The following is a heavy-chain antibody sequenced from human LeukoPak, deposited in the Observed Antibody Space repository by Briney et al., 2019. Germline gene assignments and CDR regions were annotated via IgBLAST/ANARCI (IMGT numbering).Heavy chain of an antibody. CDR3: VRDMGYYDKV. V-gene: IGHV3-74*01. CDR1: GFTFSTSW. Sequence: GGSLRLSCATSGFTFSTSWMHWVRQAPGKGLVWVSRINTDGNTRDYADSVKGRFTISRDNAKNTLYLQMNSLGAEDTAVYYCVRDMGYYDKVWGQGTLVTVSS. J-gene: IGHJ4*02. D-gene: IGHD3-22*01. CDR2: INTDGNTR.